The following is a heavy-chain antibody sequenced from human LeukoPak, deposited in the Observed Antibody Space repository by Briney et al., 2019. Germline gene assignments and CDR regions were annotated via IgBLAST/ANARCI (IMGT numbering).Heavy chain of an antibody. CDR3: ASPSSVPAATPFDY. Sequence: SETLSLTCAVYGGSFSGYYWSWIRQPPGKGLEWIGEINHSGSTNYNPSLKSRVTISVDTSKNQFSLKLSSVTAADTAVYYCASPSSVPAATPFDYWGQGTLVTVSS. CDR1: GGSFSGYY. D-gene: IGHD2-2*01. J-gene: IGHJ4*02. V-gene: IGHV4-34*01. CDR2: INHSGST.